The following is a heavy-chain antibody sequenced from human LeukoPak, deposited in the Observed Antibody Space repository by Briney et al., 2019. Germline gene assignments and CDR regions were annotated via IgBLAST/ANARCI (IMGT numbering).Heavy chain of an antibody. CDR3: ARDGEWLDAFDI. D-gene: IGHD5-12*01. CDR2: INHSGST. V-gene: IGHV4-34*01. Sequence: SQTLSLTCAIYGGSFSGYYWSWIRQPPGKGLEWIGEINHSGSTNYNPSLKSRVTISVDTSKNQFSLKLSSVTAADTAVYYCARDGEWLDAFDIWGQGTMVTVSS. CDR1: GGSFSGYY. J-gene: IGHJ3*02.